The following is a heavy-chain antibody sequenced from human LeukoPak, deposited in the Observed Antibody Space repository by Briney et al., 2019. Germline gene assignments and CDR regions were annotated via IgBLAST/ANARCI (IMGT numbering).Heavy chain of an antibody. Sequence: GESLKISCKGSGYSFTSYWIGWVRQMPGKGLEWMGIIYPGDSDTRYSPSFRGQVTISADKSISTAYLQWSSLKASDTAMYYCARIPLDSSGYYYAGDGFDIWGQGTMVTVSS. CDR3: ARIPLDSSGYYYAGDGFDI. CDR2: IYPGDSDT. V-gene: IGHV5-51*01. D-gene: IGHD3-22*01. J-gene: IGHJ3*02. CDR1: GYSFTSYW.